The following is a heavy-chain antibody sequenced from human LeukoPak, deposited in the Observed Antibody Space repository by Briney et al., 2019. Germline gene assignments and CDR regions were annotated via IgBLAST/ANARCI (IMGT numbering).Heavy chain of an antibody. CDR2: ILYDETTK. D-gene: IGHD1-14*01. CDR1: GFTFSSYA. Sequence: GGSLRLSCAASGFTFSSYAMHWVRQAPGKGLEWVAFILYDETTKYYADSVKGRFTISGDNSKNTLYLQMTSLRAEDTAVYSCAKTGSQWGDYYYYMDVWGEGTTVTVSS. V-gene: IGHV3-30*02. CDR3: AKTGSQWGDYYYYMDV. J-gene: IGHJ6*03.